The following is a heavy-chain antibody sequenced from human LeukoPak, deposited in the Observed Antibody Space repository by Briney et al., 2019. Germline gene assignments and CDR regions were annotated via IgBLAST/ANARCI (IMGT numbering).Heavy chain of an antibody. CDR3: ARVTGYIVEDYFDY. J-gene: IGHJ4*02. Sequence: SETLSLTCTVSGGSISSSSYYWGWISQPPGKGLEWIGSIYYSGSTYYNPSLKSRVTISVDTSKNQFSLRLSSVTAADTAVYYCARVTGYIVEDYFDYWGQGTLVTVSS. D-gene: IGHD3-22*01. V-gene: IGHV4-39*07. CDR2: IYYSGST. CDR1: GGSISSSSYY.